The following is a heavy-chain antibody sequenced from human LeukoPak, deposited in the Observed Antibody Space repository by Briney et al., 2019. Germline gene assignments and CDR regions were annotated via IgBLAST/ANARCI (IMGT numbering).Heavy chain of an antibody. J-gene: IGHJ4*02. D-gene: IGHD2-8*01. CDR1: GFTFSSYW. CDR3: AARYCSNGVCHFY. V-gene: IGHV3-74*01. CDR2: SNTDGSST. Sequence: PGGSLRLSCAASGFTFSSYWMHWVRQAPGKGLVWVSRSNTDGSSTIYADSVKGRFTISRDNAKNTLFLQMNSLRAEDTAVYYCAARYCSNGVCHFYWGQGTLVTVSS.